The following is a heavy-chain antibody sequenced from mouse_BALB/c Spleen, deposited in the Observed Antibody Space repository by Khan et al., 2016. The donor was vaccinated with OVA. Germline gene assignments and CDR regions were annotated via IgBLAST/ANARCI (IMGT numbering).Heavy chain of an antibody. V-gene: IGHV9-4*02. CDR3: AGGGAGFYRNDGGAMDS. CDR2: INTHSGVP. J-gene: IGHJ4*01. Sequence: QIQLVQSGPELKKPGETVRISCKASGYTFTTAGMQWVQKMPGKGLKWIGWINTHSGVPKYAEDFKGRFVFSLETSASTAYLQITNLKNEDTATYFWAGGGAGFYRNDGGAMDSWGQGTSVTVSS. D-gene: IGHD2-12*01. CDR1: GYTFTTAG.